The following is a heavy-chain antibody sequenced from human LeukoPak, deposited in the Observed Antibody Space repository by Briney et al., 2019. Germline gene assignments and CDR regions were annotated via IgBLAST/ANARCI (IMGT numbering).Heavy chain of an antibody. CDR3: IRYGYNLLEYSQH. J-gene: IGHJ1*01. V-gene: IGHV3-15*07. CDR2: XKSKTDGGTT. Sequence: GGSLRLSCAASGFIFTNAWMNWVRQAPGKGLGWXGRXKSKTDGGTTDYAAPVKGRFAVSRDDSKSKLYLQMNSLKTEDTAMYYCIRYGYNLLEYSQHWGQGTLVTVSS. D-gene: IGHD5-24*01. CDR1: GFIFTNAW.